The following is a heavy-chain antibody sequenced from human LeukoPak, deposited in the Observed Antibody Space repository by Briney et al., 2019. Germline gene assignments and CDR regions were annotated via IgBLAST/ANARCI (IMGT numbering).Heavy chain of an antibody. CDR1: GGTFSSYA. D-gene: IGHD2-15*01. CDR3: ARALLRTYSDFDY. V-gene: IGHV1-69*06. J-gene: IGHJ4*02. CDR2: IIPVFGTA. Sequence: SVKVSCKASGGTFSSYAISWVRQAPGQGLEWMGGIIPVFGTATYAQKFQGRVTITADKSTSTAYMELSSLRSEDTAVYYCARALLRTYSDFDYWGQGTLVTVSS.